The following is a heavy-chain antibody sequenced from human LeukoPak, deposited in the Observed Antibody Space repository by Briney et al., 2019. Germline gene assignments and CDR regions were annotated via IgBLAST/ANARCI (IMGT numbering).Heavy chain of an antibody. CDR3: ARHPTFMVRGVITYRAAFDI. CDR1: GYSFTSYW. CDR2: IYPGDSDT. J-gene: IGHJ3*02. Sequence: GESLKIACKGSGYSFTSYWIGWVRQMPGKGLEWMGIIYPGDSDTRYSPSFQGQVTISADKSISTAYLQWSSLKASDTAMYYCARHPTFMVRGVITYRAAFDIWGQGTMVTVSS. V-gene: IGHV5-51*01. D-gene: IGHD3-10*01.